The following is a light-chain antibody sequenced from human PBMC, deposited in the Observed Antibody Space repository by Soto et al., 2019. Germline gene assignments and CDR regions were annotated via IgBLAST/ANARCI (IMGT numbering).Light chain of an antibody. CDR3: SSYTSSSTR. V-gene: IGLV2-14*01. CDR1: SSDVGGYNY. CDR2: DVS. J-gene: IGLJ2*01. Sequence: QSALTQPASVSGSPGQSITISCTGTSSDVGGYNYVSWYQQHPGKAPKLMIYDVSNRPSGVSNRFSGSKSGNTASLTISGLQAEDEADYYCSSYTSSSTRFGGGNKLTVL.